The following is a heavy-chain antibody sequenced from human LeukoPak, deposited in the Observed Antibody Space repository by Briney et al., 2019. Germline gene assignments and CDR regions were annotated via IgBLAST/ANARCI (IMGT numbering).Heavy chain of an antibody. CDR3: ARDIRGYDSSGYYDAFDI. CDR2: IKQDGSEK. Sequence: GGSLRLSCAASGFTFSSYWMSWVRQAPGKGLEWVANIKQDGSEKYYVDSVKGRFTISRDNAKNSLYLQMNSLRAEDTAVYYCARDIRGYDSSGYYDAFDIWGQGTMVTVSS. CDR1: GFTFSSYW. J-gene: IGHJ3*02. V-gene: IGHV3-7*01. D-gene: IGHD3-22*01.